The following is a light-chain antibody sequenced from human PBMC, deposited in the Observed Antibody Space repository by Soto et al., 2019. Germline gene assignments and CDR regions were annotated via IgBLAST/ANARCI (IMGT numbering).Light chain of an antibody. Sequence: EIVMTQSPATLSVSPGERATLSCKASQRVSSNLAWYQQKPGQAPRLLIYGASTRATGIPARFSGSGSGTEFTLTISSLQSEDLAVYYCQHYNNWPPWTFGQGTKVEIK. V-gene: IGKV3-15*01. CDR3: QHYNNWPPWT. J-gene: IGKJ1*01. CDR2: GAS. CDR1: QRVSSN.